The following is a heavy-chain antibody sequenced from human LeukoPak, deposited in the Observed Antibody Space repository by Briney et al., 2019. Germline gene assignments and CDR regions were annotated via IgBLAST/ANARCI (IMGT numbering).Heavy chain of an antibody. CDR1: GFTFNDFW. CDR2: ISGDGTTT. Sequence: PGGSLRLSCVASGFTFNDFWIHWVRQAPGTGLVWVSRISGDGTTTNYAEFVKGRFSISRDNAKNTLYLQMNSLRVEDTAMYYCVRRLAVAGTFDSWGQGTLVSVSS. D-gene: IGHD6-19*01. J-gene: IGHJ4*02. CDR3: VRRLAVAGTFDS. V-gene: IGHV3-74*01.